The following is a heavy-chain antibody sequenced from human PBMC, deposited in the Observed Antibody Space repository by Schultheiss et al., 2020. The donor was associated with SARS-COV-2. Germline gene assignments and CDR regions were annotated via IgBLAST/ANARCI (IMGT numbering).Heavy chain of an antibody. Sequence: GGSLRLSCAASGFTFSSYAMHWVRQAPGKGLEWVSGISYDGSNKYYADSVKGRFTISRDNSKNTLYLQMNSLRAEDTAVYYCASITIFGVVIMGYFDYWGQGTLVTVSS. J-gene: IGHJ4*02. CDR1: GFTFSSYA. CDR3: ASITIFGVVIMGYFDY. V-gene: IGHV3-30*04. CDR2: ISYDGSNK. D-gene: IGHD3-3*01.